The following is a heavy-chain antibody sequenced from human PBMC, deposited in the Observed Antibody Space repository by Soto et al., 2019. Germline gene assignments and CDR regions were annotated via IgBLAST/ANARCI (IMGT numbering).Heavy chain of an antibody. J-gene: IGHJ4*02. Sequence: QVQLQESGPGLVKPSQTLSLTCTVSGDSMTTVGYSWTWIRQHPGQGLEWIGFISYSGSTYYSSSLKGRVAISADTSKNQFSLKLNSVTAADTAVYYCTRGDYWGPGTLVTVSS. CDR1: GDSMTTVGYS. CDR2: ISYSGST. V-gene: IGHV4-31*03. CDR3: TRGDY.